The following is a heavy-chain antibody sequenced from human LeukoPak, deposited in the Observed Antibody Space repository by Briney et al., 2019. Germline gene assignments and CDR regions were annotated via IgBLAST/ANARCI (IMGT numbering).Heavy chain of an antibody. Sequence: SETLSLTCAVYGGSFSGYYWSWIRQPPGKGLEWIGEINHSGSTNYNPSLKSRVTISVDTSKNQFSLKLSSVTAADTAVYYCARGSPRYYDSSGYYPNDYYYYYGMDVWGQGTTVTVSS. D-gene: IGHD3-22*01. V-gene: IGHV4-34*01. CDR1: GGSFSGYY. CDR2: INHSGST. CDR3: ARGSPRYYDSSGYYPNDYYYYYGMDV. J-gene: IGHJ6*02.